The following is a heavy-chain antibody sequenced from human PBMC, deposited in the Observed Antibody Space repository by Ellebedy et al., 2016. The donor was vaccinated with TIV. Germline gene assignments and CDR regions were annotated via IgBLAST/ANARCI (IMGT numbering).Heavy chain of an antibody. CDR3: ARSDTSLVTPEDS. CDR1: GFTFSSYA. Sequence: GESLKISCAASGFTFSSYAMNWVRQAPGKGLEWVSSINDISSHIYYADSLRGRFTISRDNAKNSLFLQMDNLRADDTAVYYCARSDTSLVTPEDSWGQGTLVTVSS. D-gene: IGHD5-18*01. V-gene: IGHV3-21*01. J-gene: IGHJ4*02. CDR2: INDISSHI.